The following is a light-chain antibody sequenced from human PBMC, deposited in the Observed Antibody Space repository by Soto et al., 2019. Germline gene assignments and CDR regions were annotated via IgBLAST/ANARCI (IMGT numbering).Light chain of an antibody. Sequence: EVVLTQSPDTLSLSPGERATLSCRASQSVRPSYLAWYQQKPGQAPRLLIYGASSRATGIPDRFSGSGSGTDFTLTISRLEPEDFAVYYCQQYGSSPFTFGPGTKVDIK. J-gene: IGKJ3*01. CDR1: QSVRPSY. CDR3: QQYGSSPFT. V-gene: IGKV3-20*01. CDR2: GAS.